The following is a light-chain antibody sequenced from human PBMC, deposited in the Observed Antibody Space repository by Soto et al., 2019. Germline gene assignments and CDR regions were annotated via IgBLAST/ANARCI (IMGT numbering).Light chain of an antibody. CDR2: GAS. CDR1: QSVSNNY. Sequence: EVVLTQSPGTLSLSPGERATLSCRASQSVSNNYLAWYQQKPGQAPRLLIYGASTRATGVPDRFSGSGYGTQFTLTISRLEPEDFVVFYCHQYSSSPRTFGQGNRVEVK. J-gene: IGKJ1*01. V-gene: IGKV3-20*01. CDR3: HQYSSSPRT.